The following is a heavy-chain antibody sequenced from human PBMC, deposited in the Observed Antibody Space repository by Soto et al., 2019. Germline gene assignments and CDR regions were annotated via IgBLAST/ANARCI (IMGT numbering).Heavy chain of an antibody. J-gene: IGHJ2*01. CDR1: GVTFKDYG. CDR2: ISYDGKQT. V-gene: IGHV3-30*03. Sequence: GGSLRLSCGAPGVTFKDYGMHWVRQAPGKGLEWVAVISYDGKQTYYADSVKGRFTISKDKSKRTLFLQMNSLRVDDTAVYYCARDGWGSNWYFDLWGRGTLVTAPQ. D-gene: IGHD3-16*01. CDR3: ARDGWGSNWYFDL.